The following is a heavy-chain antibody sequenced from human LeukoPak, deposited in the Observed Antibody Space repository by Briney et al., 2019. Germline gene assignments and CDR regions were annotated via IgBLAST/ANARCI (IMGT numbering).Heavy chain of an antibody. CDR3: ARLLNDYGDSFDP. CDR2: INPNSGGT. J-gene: IGHJ5*02. Sequence: SVTVSCKASGYTFTGYYMHWVRQAPGQGLEWMGWINPNSGGTNYAQKFQGRVTMTRDTSISTAYMELSRLRSDDTAVYYCARLLNDYGDSFDPWGHGNLGSVSS. CDR1: GYTFTGYY. D-gene: IGHD4-17*01. V-gene: IGHV1-2*02.